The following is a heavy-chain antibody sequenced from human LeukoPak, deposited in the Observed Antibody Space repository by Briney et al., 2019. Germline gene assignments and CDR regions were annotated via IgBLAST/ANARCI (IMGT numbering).Heavy chain of an antibody. V-gene: IGHV1-46*01. Sequence: ASVKVSCKASGDTFSSYYMHWVRQAPGQGLEWMGIINPSGGSTTYAQKFQGRVTITRDMSTSTAYMELSSLRSEDTAVYYCAAILEGYFDYWGQGTLVTVSS. CDR1: GDTFSSYY. CDR3: AAILEGYFDY. CDR2: INPSGGST. J-gene: IGHJ4*02.